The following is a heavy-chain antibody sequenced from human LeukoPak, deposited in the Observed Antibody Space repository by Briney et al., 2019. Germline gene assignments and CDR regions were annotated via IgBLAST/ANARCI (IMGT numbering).Heavy chain of an antibody. CDR2: ISYDGSNK. J-gene: IGHJ4*02. CDR3: AKDRRGYSYGYTPLAY. CDR1: GFTFSSYG. V-gene: IGHV3-30*18. Sequence: GGSLRLSCAASGFTFSSYGMQWVRQAPGKGLEWVAVISYDGSNKYYADSVKGRFTISRDNSKNTLYLQMNSLRAEDTAVYYCAKDRRGYSYGYTPLAYWGQGTLVTVSS. D-gene: IGHD5-18*01.